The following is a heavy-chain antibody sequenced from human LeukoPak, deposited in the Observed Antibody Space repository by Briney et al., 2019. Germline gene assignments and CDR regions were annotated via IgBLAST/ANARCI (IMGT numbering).Heavy chain of an antibody. CDR1: GGSISSYY. CDR3: SRESGAFCPFGY. CDR2: IYTSGRT. D-gene: IGHD1-26*01. J-gene: IGHJ4*02. Sequence: SETLSRTCTVSGGSISSYYWNWIRQPAGKGLEWIGRIYTSGRTWYNPSLKSRVTMSVDTSKNQFSLRLNSVTAADTAIYYCSRESGAFCPFGYWGQGTLVIVPS. V-gene: IGHV4-4*07.